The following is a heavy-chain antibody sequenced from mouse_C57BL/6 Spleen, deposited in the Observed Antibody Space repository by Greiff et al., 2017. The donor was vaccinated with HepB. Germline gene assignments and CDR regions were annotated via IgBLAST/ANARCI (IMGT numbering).Heavy chain of an antibody. CDR1: GFSLTSYG. CDR3: AKSATDGKGYYAMDY. V-gene: IGHV2-4*01. D-gene: IGHD1-2*01. J-gene: IGHJ4*01. Sequence: QVHVKQSGPGLVQPSQSLSITCTVSGFSLTSYGVHWVRQPPGKGLEWLGVIWSGGSTDYNAAFISRMSISKDNSKSQVFFKMNSLQADDTAIYYCAKSATDGKGYYAMDYWGQGTSVTVSS. CDR2: IWSGGST.